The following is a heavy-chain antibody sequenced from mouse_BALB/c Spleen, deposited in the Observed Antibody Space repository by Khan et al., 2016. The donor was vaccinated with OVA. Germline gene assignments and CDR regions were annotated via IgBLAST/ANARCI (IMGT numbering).Heavy chain of an antibody. J-gene: IGHJ4*01. CDR3: ARDGSRYNYAMDY. CDR1: GYSITSDYA. CDR2: ISYSGST. Sequence: VQLKQSGPGLVKPSQSLSLTCTVTGYSITSDYAWNRIRQFPGNKLEWMGYISYSGSTNYNPSLKSRISITRDTSKNQFFLQLNSVTTEDTATYYCARDGSRYNYAMDYWGQGTSVTVSS. V-gene: IGHV3-2*02. D-gene: IGHD2-3*01.